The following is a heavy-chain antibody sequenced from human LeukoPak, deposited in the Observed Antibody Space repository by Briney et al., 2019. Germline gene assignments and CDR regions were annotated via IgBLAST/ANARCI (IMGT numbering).Heavy chain of an antibody. CDR3: ARGDPHADL. V-gene: IGHV3-48*03. Sequence: GGSLRLSCAASGFDLNTYEMNWVRQAPGKGLEWIADITISGHTKNYADSVKGRSTISRDNAETSLYLQMSSLRVEDTGVYYCARGDPHADLWGQGTLVTVSS. J-gene: IGHJ5*02. CDR2: ITISGHTK. CDR1: GFDLNTYE.